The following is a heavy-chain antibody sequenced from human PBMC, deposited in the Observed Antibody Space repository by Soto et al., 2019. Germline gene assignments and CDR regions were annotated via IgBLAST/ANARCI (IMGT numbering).Heavy chain of an antibody. CDR1: GYTFTSYA. J-gene: IGHJ4*02. CDR2: INAGNGNT. D-gene: IGHD3-3*01. Sequence: VASVKVSCKASGYTFTSYAMHWVRQAPGQRLEWMGWINAGNGNTKYSQKFQGRVTITRDTSASTAYMELSSLRSEDTAVYYCARSGNYDFWSGYPESTLLDSWAQGTLVTVSS. V-gene: IGHV1-3*01. CDR3: ARSGNYDFWSGYPESTLLDS.